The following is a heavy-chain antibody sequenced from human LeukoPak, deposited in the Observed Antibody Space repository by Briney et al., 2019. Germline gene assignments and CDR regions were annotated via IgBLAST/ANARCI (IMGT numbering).Heavy chain of an antibody. J-gene: IGHJ6*02. CDR3: ARRVMATQYGIDV. CDR1: GYTFTGYY. Sequence: GASVKVSCKASGYTFTGYYMHWVRQAPGQGLEWMGWINPNSGGTNYAQKFQGRVTMTRDTSISTAYMGLSRLRSDDTAVYYCARRVMATQYGIDVWGQGTTVTVSS. V-gene: IGHV1-2*02. D-gene: IGHD5-24*01. CDR2: INPNSGGT.